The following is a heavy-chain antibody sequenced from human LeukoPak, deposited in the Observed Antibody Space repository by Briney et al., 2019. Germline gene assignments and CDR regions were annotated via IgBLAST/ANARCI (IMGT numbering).Heavy chain of an antibody. V-gene: IGHV3-30*03. CDR1: GFTFSRYG. Sequence: PGGSLRLSCAASGFTFSRYGMHWVCQAPGKGLEWVAVISYDGRNKYYADSVKGRFTISRDNSKNTLYLQMSSLRVEDTAIYYCASHWAQQVVSDYWGQGTLVTVSS. J-gene: IGHJ4*02. D-gene: IGHD6-13*01. CDR2: ISYDGRNK. CDR3: ASHWAQQVVSDY.